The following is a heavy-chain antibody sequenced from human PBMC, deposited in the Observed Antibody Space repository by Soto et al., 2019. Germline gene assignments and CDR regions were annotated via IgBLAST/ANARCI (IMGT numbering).Heavy chain of an antibody. CDR1: GFTFSGYA. J-gene: IGHJ4*02. Sequence: PGGSLRLSCAASGFTFSGYAMTWVRQAPGKGLQWVSSISSSGAFTYHADSVRGRLTISRDNSKNTVYLQMNSLRAEDTAVYYCVKHQVSLVRGISPFDYWGQGALVTVSS. V-gene: IGHV3-23*01. CDR2: ISSSGAFT. D-gene: IGHD3-10*01. CDR3: VKHQVSLVRGISPFDY.